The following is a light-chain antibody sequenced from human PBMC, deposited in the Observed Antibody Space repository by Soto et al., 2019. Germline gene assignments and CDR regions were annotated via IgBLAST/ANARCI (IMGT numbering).Light chain of an antibody. J-gene: IGLJ3*02. CDR1: TGDIGAFNY. CDR2: EVT. CDR3: LSYTITSVLV. Sequence: QSALTQPPSASGSPGQSVTISCTGTTGDIGAFNYVSWYQQRPGKAPKLIIYEVTRRPSGVSHRFSGSKSANTASLTISGLQTEDEADYYCLSYTITSVLVFGGGTKLTVL. V-gene: IGLV2-14*01.